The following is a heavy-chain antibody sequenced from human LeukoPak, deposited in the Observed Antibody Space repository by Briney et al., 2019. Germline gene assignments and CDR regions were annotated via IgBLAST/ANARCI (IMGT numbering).Heavy chain of an antibody. CDR3: APRGGYSGSGSYYGFDP. CDR1: GFTFSSYG. Sequence: PGGSLRLSCAASGFTFSSYGMHWVRQAPGKGLEWVAVISHDGSKKYYADSVKGRFTISRDNSKTTLYLQMNSLRDEDTAVYYCAPRGGYSGSGSYYGFDPWGQGTLVTVSS. CDR2: ISHDGSKK. D-gene: IGHD3-10*01. V-gene: IGHV3-30*03. J-gene: IGHJ5*02.